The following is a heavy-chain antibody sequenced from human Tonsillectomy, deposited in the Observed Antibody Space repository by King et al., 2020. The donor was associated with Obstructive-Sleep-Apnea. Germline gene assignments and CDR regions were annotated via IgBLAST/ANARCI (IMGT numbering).Heavy chain of an antibody. CDR2: IYIGGST. Sequence: VQLVESGGGLVQPGGSLRLSCAASGFTVRSNYMSWVRQAPGKGLEWVSIIYIGGSTYYTDSVKGRFTLSRDNFKNTLYLQMTSLRAEDTAVYYCARDLVDTTMITSYYYYGMDVWGQGTTVTVSS. CDR1: GFTVRSNY. J-gene: IGHJ6*02. V-gene: IGHV3-66*01. D-gene: IGHD5-18*01. CDR3: ARDLVDTTMITSYYYYGMDV.